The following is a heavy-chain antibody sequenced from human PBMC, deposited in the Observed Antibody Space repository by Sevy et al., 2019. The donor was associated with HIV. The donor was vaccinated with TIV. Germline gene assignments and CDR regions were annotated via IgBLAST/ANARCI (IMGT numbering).Heavy chain of an antibody. V-gene: IGHV3-23*01. Sequence: GGSLRLSCAASGLTFRNYVMSWVRQAPGKGLEWLSVISGSSGTTYAAESVKGRFTISRDNSKNTLYLHMSSLGAEDTAVYYCARNLSPSRASDIWGQGTRVTVSS. CDR1: GLTFRNYV. CDR2: ISGSSGTT. CDR3: ARNLSPSRASDI. J-gene: IGHJ3*02.